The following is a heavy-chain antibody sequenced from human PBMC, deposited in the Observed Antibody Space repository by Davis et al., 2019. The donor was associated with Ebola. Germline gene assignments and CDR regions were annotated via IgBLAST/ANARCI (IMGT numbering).Heavy chain of an antibody. V-gene: IGHV3-9*01. J-gene: IGHJ4*02. D-gene: IGHD6-13*01. CDR2: ISWNSGII. CDR3: AKDIGAAAGQFEY. Sequence: PGGSLRLSCAASGFTFDDYAMYWVRQAPGKGPEWVSGISWNSGIIGYADSVKGRFTISRDNAKDSLYLQMNSLRTEDTALYYCAKDIGAAAGQFEYWGQGTLVTVSS. CDR1: GFTFDDYA.